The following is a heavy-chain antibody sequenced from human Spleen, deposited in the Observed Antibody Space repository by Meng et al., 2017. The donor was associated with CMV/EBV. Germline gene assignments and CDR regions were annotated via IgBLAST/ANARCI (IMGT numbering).Heavy chain of an antibody. CDR1: GITFEDYG. J-gene: IGHJ4*02. CDR2: INWNGGST. CDR3: AKDASGSYTYFDY. D-gene: IGHD1-26*01. V-gene: IGHV3-20*04. Sequence: GESLKISCAASGITFEDYGMSWVRQAPGKGLEWVSGINWNGGSTGYADSVKGRFTISSDNAKNSLYLQMNSLRTEDTALYYCAKDASGSYTYFDYWGQGTLVTVSS.